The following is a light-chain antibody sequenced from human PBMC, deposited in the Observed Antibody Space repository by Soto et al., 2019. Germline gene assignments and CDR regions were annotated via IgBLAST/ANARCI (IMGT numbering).Light chain of an antibody. CDR1: SSDVGSYNL. J-gene: IGLJ1*01. Sequence: QSVLTQPASVSGAPGEAITISRNGTSSDVGSYNLVSWYQQHPGKAPKLMIYEVSKRPSGVSNRFSGSKSGNTASLTISGLQAEDEADYYCCSYAGSSTFLVFGTGTKVTVL. V-gene: IGLV2-23*02. CDR3: CSYAGSSTFLV. CDR2: EVS.